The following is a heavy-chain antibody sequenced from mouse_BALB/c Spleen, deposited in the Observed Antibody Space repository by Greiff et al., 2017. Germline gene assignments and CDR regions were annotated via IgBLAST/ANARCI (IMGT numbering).Heavy chain of an antibody. V-gene: IGHV3-2*02. J-gene: IGHJ2*01. CDR2: ISYSGST. CDR1: GYSITSDYA. Sequence: EVQLQQSGPGLVKPSQSLSLTCTVTGYSITSDYAWNWIRQFPGNKLEWMGYISYSGSTSYNPSLKSRISITRDTSKNQFFLQLNSVTTEDTATYYCARERSPYGNYDYFDYWGQGTTLTVSS. CDR3: ARERSPYGNYDYFDY. D-gene: IGHD2-1*01.